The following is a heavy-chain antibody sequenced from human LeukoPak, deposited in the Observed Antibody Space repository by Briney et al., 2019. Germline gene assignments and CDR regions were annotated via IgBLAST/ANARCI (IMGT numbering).Heavy chain of an antibody. CDR2: ISYSGST. D-gene: IGHD5-24*01. CDR1: GGSISDYY. J-gene: IGHJ4*02. V-gene: IGHV4-59*01. Sequence: SETQSLTCTVSGGSISDYYWSLIRQPPGKGLEWIGYISYSGSTDYNPSLKSRVTMSVDTSKNQFSLKLNSVTPADTAIYYCTRDRRDDYNYVDYWGQGTLVTVSS. CDR3: TRDRRDDYNYVDY.